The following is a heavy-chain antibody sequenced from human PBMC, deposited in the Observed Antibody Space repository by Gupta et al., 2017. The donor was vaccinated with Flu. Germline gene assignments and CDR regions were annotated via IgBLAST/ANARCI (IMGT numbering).Heavy chain of an antibody. CDR1: GFVFSNTW. V-gene: IGHV3-15*01. J-gene: IGHJ3*01. Sequence: EVQLVESGGGLVKPGGSLRISCAASGFVFSNTWMSWVRQSPGMGLEWVGRVKSKRDGGATDYGAPVEGRFTISRDDSRNMVHLQMNSLKTEDTAVYYCTTDAIGCDQSITDAFDSWCQGTMVTVSS. CDR3: TTDAIGCDQSITDAFDS. CDR2: VKSKRDGGAT. D-gene: IGHD2-15*01.